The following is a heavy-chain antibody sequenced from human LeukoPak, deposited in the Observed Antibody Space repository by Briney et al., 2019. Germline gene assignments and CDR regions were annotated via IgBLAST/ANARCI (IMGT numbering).Heavy chain of an antibody. CDR2: FDPEDGET. D-gene: IGHD4-17*01. CDR1: GYTLTELS. CDR3: ATDPSYGDSNTSGY. Sequence: ASVKVSYKVSGYTLTELSMHWVRQAPGKGLEWMGGFDPEDGETIYAQKFQGRVTMTEDTSTDTAYMELSSLRSEDTAVYYCATDPSYGDSNTSGYWGQGTLVTVSS. V-gene: IGHV1-24*01. J-gene: IGHJ4*02.